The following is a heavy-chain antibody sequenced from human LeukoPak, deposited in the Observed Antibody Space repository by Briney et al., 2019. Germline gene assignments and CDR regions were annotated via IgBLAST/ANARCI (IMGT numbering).Heavy chain of an antibody. J-gene: IGHJ5*02. CDR1: GGTFSSYA. Sequence: ASVKVSCKASGGTFSSYAISWVRQAPGQGLEWMGRIIPILGIANYAQKFQGRVTITADKSTSTAYMELSSLRSEDTAVYYCARDGTGAAGPTRFDPWVQGTLVTVSS. D-gene: IGHD6-13*01. V-gene: IGHV1-69*04. CDR2: IIPILGIA. CDR3: ARDGTGAAGPTRFDP.